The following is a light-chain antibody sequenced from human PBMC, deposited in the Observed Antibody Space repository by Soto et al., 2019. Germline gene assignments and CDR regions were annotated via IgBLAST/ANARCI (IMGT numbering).Light chain of an antibody. CDR2: SAS. CDR3: QQYGSSPYT. CDR1: QSVDST. Sequence: ETVMTQSPATLSVSPGERATLSCRASQSVDSTLAWYQQKPGQAPRLLIHSASARAPGFPARFSASGSGTEFTLTISSLQSEDFAVYYCQQYGSSPYTFGQGTKVDIK. V-gene: IGKV3-15*01. J-gene: IGKJ2*01.